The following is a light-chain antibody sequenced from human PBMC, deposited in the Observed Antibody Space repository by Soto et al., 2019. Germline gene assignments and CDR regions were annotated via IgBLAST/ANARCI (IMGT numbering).Light chain of an antibody. Sequence: AIQMTQSPSSLSASVGDRVTLTCRANHAIGYDLAWYQQKPGRAPKLLIYAASHLQSGVPARFSGSGSGTDVPLTISSLQPEDFATYYCRQDYGYPRTFGQGTKVEI. J-gene: IGKJ1*01. CDR1: HAIGYD. V-gene: IGKV1-6*01. CDR2: AAS. CDR3: RQDYGYPRT.